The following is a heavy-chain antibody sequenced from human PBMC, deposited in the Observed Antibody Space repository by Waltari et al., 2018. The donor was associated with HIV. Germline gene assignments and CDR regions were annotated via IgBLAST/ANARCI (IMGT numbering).Heavy chain of an antibody. CDR3: ATLEGTFDH. J-gene: IGHJ4*02. Sequence: QVQLVESGGGVVQPGRSLTLPCVVSGFTFNSYALHWVRQAPGKGLEWVAVISYEGNTKNYADSVKCRFVIFRDNSRDTLYLQMDGLRAGDTAVYYCATLEGTFDHWGQGSLVTVSS. CDR2: ISYEGNTK. CDR1: GFTFNSYA. V-gene: IGHV3-30*09. D-gene: IGHD3-10*01.